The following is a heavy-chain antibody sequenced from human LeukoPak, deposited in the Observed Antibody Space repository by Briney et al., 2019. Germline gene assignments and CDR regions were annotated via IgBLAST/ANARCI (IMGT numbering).Heavy chain of an antibody. CDR3: TTQYCTNGVCYQGY. D-gene: IGHD2-8*01. CDR1: GFTFSDYY. V-gene: IGHV3-11*01. CDR2: ISSSGSTI. Sequence: GGSLRLSCAASGFTFSDYYMSWIRQAPGKGLEWVSYISSSGSTIYYADSVKDRFTISRDNAKNSLYLQMNSLRAEDTAVYYCTTQYCTNGVCYQGYWGQGTLVTVSS. J-gene: IGHJ4*02.